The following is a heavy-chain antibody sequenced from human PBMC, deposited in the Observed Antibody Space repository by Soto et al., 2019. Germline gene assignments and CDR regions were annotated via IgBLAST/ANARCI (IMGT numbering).Heavy chain of an antibody. CDR3: ARDPSNTSGSRIWFDA. V-gene: IGHV1-69*05. CDR2: IIPIFGTA. CDR1: GGTFRSYA. J-gene: IGHJ5*02. D-gene: IGHD6-19*01. Sequence: SSVKVSCNASGGTFRSYASSWVRQAPGQRLEWMGGIIPIFGTANYAQSLQGRVTMTTDTSTSTAYMELRILRSDDKAVYYCARDPSNTSGSRIWFDAWRQRALVTVSS.